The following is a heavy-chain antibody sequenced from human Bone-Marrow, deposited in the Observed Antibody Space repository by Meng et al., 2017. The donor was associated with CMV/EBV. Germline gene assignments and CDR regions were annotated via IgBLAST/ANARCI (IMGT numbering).Heavy chain of an antibody. D-gene: IGHD3-10*01. CDR2: IRYDGGNK. V-gene: IGHV3-30*02. CDR1: GFTFSSYG. J-gene: IGHJ4*02. CDR3: AKDYLASGSSPHFFGY. Sequence: LSLTCAASGFTFSSYGMSWVRQAPGKGLDWVAFIRYDGGNKYYADAVKGRFTISRDNPKNTLYLQMNSLRAEDTAVYYCAKDYLASGSSPHFFGYWGQGTLVSVSS.